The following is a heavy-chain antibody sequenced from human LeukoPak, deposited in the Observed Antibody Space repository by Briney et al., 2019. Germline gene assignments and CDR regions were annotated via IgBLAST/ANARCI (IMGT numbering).Heavy chain of an antibody. CDR3: ARSRSRGYFDY. V-gene: IGHV3-21*01. CDR2: ISSSSSYI. CDR1: GFTFSSYS. J-gene: IGHJ4*02. D-gene: IGHD3-10*01. Sequence: GGSLRLSCAASGFTFSSYSMTWVRQAPGKGLEWVSSISSSSSYIYYADSVKGRFTISRDNSKNTLYLQMNSLRAEDTAVYYCARSRSRGYFDYWGQGILVTVPS.